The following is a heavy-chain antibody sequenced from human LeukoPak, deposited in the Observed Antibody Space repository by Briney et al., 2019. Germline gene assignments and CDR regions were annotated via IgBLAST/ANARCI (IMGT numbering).Heavy chain of an antibody. V-gene: IGHV1-18*01. J-gene: IGHJ5*02. CDR3: ARVAVAGGDNWFDP. D-gene: IGHD6-19*01. Sequence: ASVKVSCKASGYIFSNYGISWVRQAPGQGLEWMGWISAYNGNTNYAQKLQGRVTMTTDTSTSTAYMELRSLRSDDTAVYYCARVAVAGGDNWFDPWGQGTLVTVSS. CDR1: GYIFSNYG. CDR2: ISAYNGNT.